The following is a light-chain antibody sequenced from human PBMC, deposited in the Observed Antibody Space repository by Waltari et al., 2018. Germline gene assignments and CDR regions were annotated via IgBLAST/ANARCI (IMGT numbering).Light chain of an antibody. CDR3: QQYNDWLQYT. V-gene: IGKV3-15*01. CDR1: QSVSTK. Sequence: EIVMTQSPATLSVSPGERATISCRAGQSVSTKLAWYQQKPGQSPRLLIYGASTRATGVPARFSGSGSGTEFTLTISSLQSEDFAVYYCQQYNDWLQYTFGQGTKLEIK. J-gene: IGKJ2*01. CDR2: GAS.